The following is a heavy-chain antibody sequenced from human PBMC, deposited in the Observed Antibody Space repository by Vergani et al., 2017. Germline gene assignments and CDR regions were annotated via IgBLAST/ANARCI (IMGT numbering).Heavy chain of an antibody. CDR1: GYSFTSYW. D-gene: IGHD3-10*01. J-gene: IGHJ6*02. Sequence: EVQLVQSGAEVKKPGESLKISCKGSGYSFTSYWIGWVRQMPGKGLEWMGLIYPGDSDTRYSPSFQGQVTISADKSISTAYLQWSSLKASDTAMYYCARNRMVRGVIITLDNYYYYGMDVWGQGTTVTVSS. CDR3: ARNRMVRGVIITLDNYYYYGMDV. CDR2: IYPGDSDT. V-gene: IGHV5-51*01.